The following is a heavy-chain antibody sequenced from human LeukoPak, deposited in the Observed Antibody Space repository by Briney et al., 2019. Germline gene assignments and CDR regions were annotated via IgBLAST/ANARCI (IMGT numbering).Heavy chain of an antibody. CDR2: ISYSGGST. J-gene: IGHJ4*02. CDR1: GFTFSSYA. V-gene: IGHV3-23*01. Sequence: PGGSLRLSCAASGFTFSSYAMSWVRQAPGKGLEWVSAISYSGGSTYYADSVKGRFTVSRDNSKNTLYLQMNSLRAEDTAVYYCAKDQTGYFITVFDYWGQGTLVTVSS. CDR3: AKDQTGYFITVFDY. D-gene: IGHD3-9*01.